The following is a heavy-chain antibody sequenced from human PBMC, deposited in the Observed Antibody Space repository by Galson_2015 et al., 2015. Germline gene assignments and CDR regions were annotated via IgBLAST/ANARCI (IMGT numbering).Heavy chain of an antibody. CDR1: GFTFRRYA. V-gene: IGHV3-23*01. CDR2: ISGSGGST. D-gene: IGHD2-15*01. Sequence: LRLSCAASGFTFRRYAMSWVRPAPGKGLEWVSAISGSGGSTYYADSVKGRFTISRDNSKNTLYLQVNSLRAEDTAVYYCAKGGPDCSGGSCLLYDAFDIWGQGTMVTVSS. CDR3: AKGGPDCSGGSCLLYDAFDI. J-gene: IGHJ3*02.